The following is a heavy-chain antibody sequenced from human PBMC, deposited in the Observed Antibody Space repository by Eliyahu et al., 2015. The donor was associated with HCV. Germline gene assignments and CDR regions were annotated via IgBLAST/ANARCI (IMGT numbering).Heavy chain of an antibody. CDR3: ARDEYGRVVAVATYQPLWFDP. V-gene: IGHV1-69*01. CDR2: IIPIFGTA. D-gene: IGHD5-12*01. J-gene: IGHJ5*02. Sequence: QVQLVQSGAEVKKPGSSVKVSCKASGGTFSSYAIXWVRQAPGQGLEWMGGIIPIFGTANYAQKFQGRVTITADESTSTAYMELSSLRSEDTAVYYCARDEYGRVVAVATYQPLWFDPWGQGTLVTVSS. CDR1: GGTFSSYA.